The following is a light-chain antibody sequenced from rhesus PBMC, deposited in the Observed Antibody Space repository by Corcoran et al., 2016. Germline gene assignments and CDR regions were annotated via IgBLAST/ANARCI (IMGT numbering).Light chain of an antibody. CDR2: WAT. CDR1: QSLVYNSNNKNY. Sequence: DIVMTQSPDSLAVSLGERVTINCKSSQSLVYNSNNKNYLAWYQQKPGKAPKLLLYWATTRESGVPNRFSGSGSVTDFPLTISGLQAEDVAVYYCQQPYSSPLPFGGGTKVEIK. V-gene: IGKV4-1*01. CDR3: QQPYSSPLP. J-gene: IGKJ4*01.